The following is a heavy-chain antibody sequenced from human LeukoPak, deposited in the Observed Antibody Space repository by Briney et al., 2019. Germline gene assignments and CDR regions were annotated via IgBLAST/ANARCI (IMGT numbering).Heavy chain of an antibody. V-gene: IGHV3-30*03. D-gene: IGHD3-22*01. CDR2: ISYDGSNK. CDR3: ASGYYDSSGYYWRAFDI. Sequence: GGSLRLSCAASGFTFSSYGMHWVRQAPGKGLEWVAVISYDGSNKYYADSVKGRFTISRDNARNSLFLQMNSLRAEDTAVYYCASGYYDSSGYYWRAFDIWGQGTMVTVSS. J-gene: IGHJ3*02. CDR1: GFTFSSYG.